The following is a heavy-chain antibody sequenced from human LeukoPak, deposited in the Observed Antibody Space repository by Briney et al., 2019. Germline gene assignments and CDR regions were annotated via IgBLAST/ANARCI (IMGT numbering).Heavy chain of an antibody. V-gene: IGHV3-53*01. J-gene: IGHJ5*02. CDR3: ARFVQAKRELSNNWFDP. Sequence: PGGSLRLSCAASGFTVSSNYMNWVRQAPGKGLEWVSVLYSGGSTDYADSVKGRFTISRDNSKNTLYLQMNSLRAEDTAVYYCARFVQAKRELSNNWFDPWGQGTLVTVSS. D-gene: IGHD3-16*02. CDR1: GFTVSSNY. CDR2: LYSGGST.